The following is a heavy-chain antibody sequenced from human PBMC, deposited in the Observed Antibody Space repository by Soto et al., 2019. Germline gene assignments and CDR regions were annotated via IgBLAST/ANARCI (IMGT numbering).Heavy chain of an antibody. J-gene: IGHJ6*02. CDR1: CGSISSVGYY. D-gene: IGHD3-10*01. V-gene: IGHV4-31*01. CDR2: IYYCGIX. CDR3: SGSFPHFYDYYGRDV. Sequence: PSETRSLTCIVSCGSISSVGYYWSWIRQHPGKCLEWIGYIYYCGIXXYNPSLKXXVSISGDTSNXQFSLXLLSVTAADKXVHYGSGSFPHFYDYYGRDVWGQGTTVX.